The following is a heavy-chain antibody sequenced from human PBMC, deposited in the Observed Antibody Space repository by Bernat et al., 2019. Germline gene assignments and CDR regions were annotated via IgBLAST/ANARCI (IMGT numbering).Heavy chain of an antibody. CDR2: INHSGST. V-gene: IGHV4-34*01. CDR1: GGSFSGYY. D-gene: IGHD2-2*01. CDR3: ARGLVWGDAFDI. Sequence: QVQLQQWGAGLLKPSETLSLTCAVYGGSFSGYYWSWIRQPPGKGREWIGEINHSGSTNYNPSLKSRVTISVDTSKNQFSLKLSSVTAADTAVYYCARGLVWGDAFDIWGQGTMVTVSS. J-gene: IGHJ3*02.